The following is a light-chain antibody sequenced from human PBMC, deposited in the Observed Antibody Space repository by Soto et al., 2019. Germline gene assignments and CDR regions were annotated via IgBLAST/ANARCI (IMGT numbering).Light chain of an antibody. V-gene: IGKV1-9*01. CDR1: QGISSY. CDR2: AAS. Sequence: DIQLTKSPSFLSASVGDRVTITCRASQGISSYLAWYQQKPGKAPKLLIYAASTLQSGVPSRFSGSGSGTEFTLTICSLQPEDFATYSCQQLNSYPRTFGQGTKVEIK. CDR3: QQLNSYPRT. J-gene: IGKJ1*01.